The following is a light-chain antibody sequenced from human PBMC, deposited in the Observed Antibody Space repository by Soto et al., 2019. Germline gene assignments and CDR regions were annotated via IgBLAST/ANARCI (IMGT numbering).Light chain of an antibody. CDR1: SSDVGDYNY. CDR2: DVS. V-gene: IGLV2-11*01. J-gene: IGLJ3*02. CDR3: CSYAGSRV. Sequence: QSALTQPRSVSGSPGQSVTISCTGTSSDVGDYNYVSWYQQHPGKAPKVMIYDVSKRPSGVPDRFSGSKAGNTASLTISGIQAEDEADYYCCSYAGSRVFGGGTKLTVL.